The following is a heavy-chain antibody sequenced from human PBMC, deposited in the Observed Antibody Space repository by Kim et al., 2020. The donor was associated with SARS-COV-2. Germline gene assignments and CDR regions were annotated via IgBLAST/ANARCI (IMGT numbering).Heavy chain of an antibody. CDR3: VRDHNYAFDI. CDR2: ITPASNII. J-gene: IGHJ3*02. CDR1: GFTFSSYS. V-gene: IGHV3-48*04. Sequence: GGSLRLSCAASGFTFSSYSMNWVRQAPGKGLEWISYITPASNIISYSDSVKGRFTISRDNAENSLYLQMNGLRAEDTALYYCVRDHNYAFDIWGQGTMVT.